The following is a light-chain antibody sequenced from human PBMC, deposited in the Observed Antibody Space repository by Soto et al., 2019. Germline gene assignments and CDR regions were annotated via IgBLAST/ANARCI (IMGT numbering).Light chain of an antibody. V-gene: IGKV1-12*01. CDR1: QPIRDW. CDR3: QQANTFPLT. J-gene: IGKJ4*01. Sequence: DIQMTQSPSSVSASVGDRVTITCRASQPIRDWLAWYQQKPGRVPKLLIYEASTLQSGVPSRFSGSGSGTDFTLTIDSLQPEDFATYYCQQANTFPLTFCGGTKVDIK. CDR2: EAS.